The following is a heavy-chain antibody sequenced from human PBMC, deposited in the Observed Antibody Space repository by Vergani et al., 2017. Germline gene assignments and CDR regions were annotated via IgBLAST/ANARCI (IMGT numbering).Heavy chain of an antibody. V-gene: IGHV4-61*02. Sequence: QVQLQESGPGLVKPSQTLSLTCTVSGGSISSGSYYWSWIRQPAGKGLEWIGRIYTSGSTNYNPSLKSRVTISVDTSKNQFSLNLSSVTAADTAVYYCARVITMVRGVTYYGMDVWGQGTTVTVSS. CDR1: GGSISSGSYY. CDR3: ARVITMVRGVTYYGMDV. D-gene: IGHD3-10*01. J-gene: IGHJ6*02. CDR2: IYTSGST.